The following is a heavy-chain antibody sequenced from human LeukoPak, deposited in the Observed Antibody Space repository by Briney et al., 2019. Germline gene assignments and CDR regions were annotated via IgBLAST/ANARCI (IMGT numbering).Heavy chain of an antibody. CDR3: ARESSSHRSSYYYYMDV. Sequence: SVKVSCKASGGTFSSYAISWVRQAPGQGLEWMGGIIPIFGTANYAQKFQGRVTITADKSTSTAYMELSSLRSEDTAVYYCARESSSHRSSYYYYMDVRGKGTTVTVSS. CDR2: IIPIFGTA. J-gene: IGHJ6*03. D-gene: IGHD6-13*01. V-gene: IGHV1-69*06. CDR1: GGTFSSYA.